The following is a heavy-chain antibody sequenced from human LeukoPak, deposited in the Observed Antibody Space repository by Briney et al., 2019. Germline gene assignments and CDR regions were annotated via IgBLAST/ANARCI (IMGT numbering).Heavy chain of an antibody. CDR3: ARGLRVIVGAISYYFDY. D-gene: IGHD1-26*01. CDR2: IIPIFGTA. V-gene: IGHV1-69*05. Sequence: SVKVSCKASGGTFSSYAISWVRQAPGQGLEWMGGIIPIFGTANYAQKFQGRVTITRNTSISTAYMELSSLRSEDTAVYYCARGLRVIVGAISYYFDYWGQGTLVTVSS. CDR1: GGTFSSYA. J-gene: IGHJ4*02.